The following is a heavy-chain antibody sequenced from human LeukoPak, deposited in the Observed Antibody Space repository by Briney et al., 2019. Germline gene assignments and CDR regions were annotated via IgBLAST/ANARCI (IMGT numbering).Heavy chain of an antibody. CDR1: GFTFSDYY. Sequence: GGSLRLSCAASGFTFSDYYMSWIRQAPGKGLEWVSSITISGSSTYNADSVKGRFTISMDNAKNSLYLQMNSLRAEDTAVYYCARGSVVAANFDFWGQGTLVTVSS. CDR2: ITISGSST. J-gene: IGHJ4*02. CDR3: ARGSVVAANFDF. V-gene: IGHV3-11*01. D-gene: IGHD2-15*01.